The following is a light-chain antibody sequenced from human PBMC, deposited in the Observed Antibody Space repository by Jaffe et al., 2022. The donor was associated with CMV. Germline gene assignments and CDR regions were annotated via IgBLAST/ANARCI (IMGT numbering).Light chain of an antibody. Sequence: EIVLTQSPGTLSLSPGERATLSCRASQTVTRGTYLAWYQQKPGQAPRLLIYGASNRVTGTPDRFSGSGSGTDFTLTISRLEPEDSAVYYCHQYGRPPSTFGPGTKVDVK. CDR1: QTVTRGTY. CDR2: GAS. V-gene: IGKV3-20*01. CDR3: HQYGRPPST. J-gene: IGKJ3*01.